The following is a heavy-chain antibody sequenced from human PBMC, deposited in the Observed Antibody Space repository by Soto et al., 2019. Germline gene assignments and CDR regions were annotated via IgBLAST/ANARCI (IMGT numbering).Heavy chain of an antibody. CDR3: ARQTGRYDY. D-gene: IGHD7-27*01. Sequence: ASVKVSCKTYGYTFSNYFLHWVRQAPGQGPEWMGLVNPMLGRAKYAQKFQGRVTITADTSMSTAYMELSSLRSEDTAVYYCARQTGRYDYWGQGTLVTVSS. J-gene: IGHJ4*02. CDR2: VNPMLGRA. V-gene: IGHV1-2*02. CDR1: GYTFSNYF.